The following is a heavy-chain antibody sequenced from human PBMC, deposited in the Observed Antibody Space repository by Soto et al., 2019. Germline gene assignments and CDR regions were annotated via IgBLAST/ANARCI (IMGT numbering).Heavy chain of an antibody. J-gene: IGHJ4*02. CDR2: ISSNSDTI. D-gene: IGHD4-17*01. CDR1: GFTADDYA. CDR3: AKDMKWGGMTTIHYFDS. Sequence: EVQLVESGGGLVQPGRSLRLSCVASGFTADDYAMHWVRQAPGKGLEWVSGISSNSDTIDYADSVKGRFTISRDNAKISLFLKMNSLRPEDTALYYCAKDMKWGGMTTIHYFDSWGQGTLVTVSS. V-gene: IGHV3-9*02.